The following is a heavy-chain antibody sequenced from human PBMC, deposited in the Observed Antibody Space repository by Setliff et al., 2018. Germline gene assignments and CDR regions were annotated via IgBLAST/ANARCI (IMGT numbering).Heavy chain of an antibody. Sequence: ASVKVSCKASGYSFSAYYMHWVRQAPGQGPEWMGIINTGGGSASYAEKFEGRVTMTSDTSARKVYMEVNILGSDDTAMYYCARGGMAAAGRKGVFEHWGQGTLVTVSS. CDR1: GYSFSAYY. CDR3: ARGGMAAAGRKGVFEH. D-gene: IGHD6-13*01. V-gene: IGHV1-46*01. CDR2: INTGGGSA. J-gene: IGHJ4*02.